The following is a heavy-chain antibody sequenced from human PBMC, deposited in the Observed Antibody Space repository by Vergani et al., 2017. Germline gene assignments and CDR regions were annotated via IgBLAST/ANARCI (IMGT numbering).Heavy chain of an antibody. CDR1: GGSISSSSYY. D-gene: IGHD1-7*01. V-gene: IGHV4-39*07. Sequence: QVQLQESGPGLVKPSQTLSLTCTVSGGSISSSSYYWGWIRQPPGKGLEWIGSIYYSGSTYYNPSLKSRVTISVDTSKNQFSLKLSSVTAADTAVYYCARDSTGYNWNYGRRRDERNWFDPWGQGTLVTVSS. CDR2: IYYSGST. CDR3: ARDSTGYNWNYGRRRDERNWFDP. J-gene: IGHJ5*02.